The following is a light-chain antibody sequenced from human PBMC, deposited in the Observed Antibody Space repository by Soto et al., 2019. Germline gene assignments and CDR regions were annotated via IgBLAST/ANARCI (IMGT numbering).Light chain of an antibody. V-gene: IGLV2-8*01. J-gene: IGLJ1*01. CDR3: SSYAGSNNLFV. Sequence: QSVLTQPPSASGSPGQSVTISCTGNSNDVGGYSYVSWYQQHPGKAPKLMIYEVSKRPSGVPDRFSGSKSGNTASLTVSGLQAEDEADYYCSSYAGSNNLFVFGTGTKVTVL. CDR2: EVS. CDR1: SNDVGGYSY.